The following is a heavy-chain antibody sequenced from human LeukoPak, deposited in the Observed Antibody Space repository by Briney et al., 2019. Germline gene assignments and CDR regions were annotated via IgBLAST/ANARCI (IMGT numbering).Heavy chain of an antibody. CDR2: ISSSSGYI. CDR1: GFTFSSYS. J-gene: IGHJ4*02. Sequence: GGSLRLSCAASGFTFSSYSMNWVGQAPGKGLEWVSSISSSSGYIYYADSVKGRFTISRDNAKNSLYLQMNSLRAEDTAVYYCARAPYYYDSSGYYYLPYWGQGTLVTVSS. V-gene: IGHV3-21*01. CDR3: ARAPYYYDSSGYYYLPY. D-gene: IGHD3-22*01.